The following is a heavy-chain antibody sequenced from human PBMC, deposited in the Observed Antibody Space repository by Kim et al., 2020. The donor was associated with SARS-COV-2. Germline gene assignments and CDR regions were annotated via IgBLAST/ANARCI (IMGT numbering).Heavy chain of an antibody. Sequence: SETLSLTCTVSGGSISSGGYYWSWIRQHPGKGLEWIGHIYYSGSTYYNPSLKSRVTISVDTSKNQFSLKLSSVTAADTAVYYCARDRGDCSSTSCSIDAFDIWGQGTMVTVSS. V-gene: IGHV4-31*03. J-gene: IGHJ3*02. CDR1: GGSISSGGYY. CDR2: IYYSGST. CDR3: ARDRGDCSSTSCSIDAFDI. D-gene: IGHD2-2*01.